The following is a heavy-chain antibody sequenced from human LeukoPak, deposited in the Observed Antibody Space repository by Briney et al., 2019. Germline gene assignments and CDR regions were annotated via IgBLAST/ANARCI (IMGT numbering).Heavy chain of an antibody. CDR3: ARQAIVGATGRHFDY. J-gene: IGHJ4*02. CDR2: ISYSGST. Sequence: PSETLSLTCAVSGGSISSNTYYWGWIRQPPGKGLEWIGSISYSGSTYYNPSLKSRVTISVDTSKNQFSLKSSSVTAADTAVYYCARQAIVGATGRHFDYWGQGTLVTVSS. CDR1: GGSISSNTYY. V-gene: IGHV4-39*01. D-gene: IGHD1-26*01.